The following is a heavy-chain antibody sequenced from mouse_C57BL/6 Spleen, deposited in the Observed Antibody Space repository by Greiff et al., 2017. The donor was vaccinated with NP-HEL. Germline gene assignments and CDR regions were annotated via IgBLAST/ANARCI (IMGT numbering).Heavy chain of an antibody. CDR1: GYSITSGYY. CDR3: ARDQDDYDGAWFAY. D-gene: IGHD2-4*01. V-gene: IGHV3-6*01. Sequence: EVQLMESGPGLVKPSQSLSLTCSVTGYSITSGYYWNWIRQFPGNKLEWMGYISYDGSNNYNPSLKNRISITRDTSKNQFFLKLNSVTTEDTATYYCARDQDDYDGAWFAYWAKGLWSLSLQ. CDR2: ISYDGSN. J-gene: IGHJ3*01.